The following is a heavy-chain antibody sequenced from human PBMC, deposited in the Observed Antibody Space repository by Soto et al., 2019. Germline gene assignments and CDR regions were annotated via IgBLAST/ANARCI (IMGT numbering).Heavy chain of an antibody. CDR3: ARDLGGLYSYGPDAFDI. J-gene: IGHJ3*02. CDR2: IYYRGST. D-gene: IGHD5-18*01. Sequence: SETLSLTCTVSGGSISSYYWSWIRQPPGKGLEWIGYIYYRGSTNYNPSLKSRVTISVDTSKNQFSLKLSSVTAADTAVYYCARDLGGLYSYGPDAFDIWGQGTMVTVSS. V-gene: IGHV4-59*01. CDR1: GGSISSYY.